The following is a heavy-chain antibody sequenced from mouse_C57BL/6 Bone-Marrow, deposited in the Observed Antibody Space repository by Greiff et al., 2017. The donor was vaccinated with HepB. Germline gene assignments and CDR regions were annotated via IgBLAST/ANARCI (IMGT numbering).Heavy chain of an antibody. Sequence: EVQVVESGGGLVQPKGSLKLSCAASGFSFNTYAMNWVRQAPGKGLEWVARIRSKSKNYATYYADSVKDRFTISRDDSESMLYLQMNNLKPEDTAMYYCVRPAYYSNYGYFDVWGTGTTVTVSS. J-gene: IGHJ1*03. D-gene: IGHD2-5*01. V-gene: IGHV10-1*01. CDR3: VRPAYYSNYGYFDV. CDR2: IRSKSKNYAT. CDR1: GFSFNTYA.